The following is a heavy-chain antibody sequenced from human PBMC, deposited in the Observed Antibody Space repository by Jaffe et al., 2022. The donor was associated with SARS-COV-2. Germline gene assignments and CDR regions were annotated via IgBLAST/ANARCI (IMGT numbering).Heavy chain of an antibody. Sequence: QLQLQESGPGLVKPSETLSLTCTVSGGSISSSSYYWGWIRQPPGKGLEWIGSIYYSGSTYYNPSLKSRVTISVDTSKNQFSLKLSSVTAADTAVYYCARQLEYSSSVRILDYWGQGTLVTVSS. CDR1: GGSISSSSYY. CDR3: ARQLEYSSSVRILDY. V-gene: IGHV4-39*01. J-gene: IGHJ4*02. D-gene: IGHD6-6*01. CDR2: IYYSGST.